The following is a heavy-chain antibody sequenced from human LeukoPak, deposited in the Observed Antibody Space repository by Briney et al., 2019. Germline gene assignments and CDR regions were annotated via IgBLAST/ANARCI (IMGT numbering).Heavy chain of an antibody. CDR2: IYPGDSDT. J-gene: IGHJ4*02. CDR3: ARLDSSSWYGGY. CDR1: GYTFTGYY. D-gene: IGHD6-13*01. V-gene: IGHV5-51*01. Sequence: KVSCKASGYTFTGYYMHWVRQMPGKGLEWMGIIYPGDSDTRYSPSFQGQVTISADKSISTAYLQWSSLKASDTAMYYCARLDSSSWYGGYWGQGTLVTVSS.